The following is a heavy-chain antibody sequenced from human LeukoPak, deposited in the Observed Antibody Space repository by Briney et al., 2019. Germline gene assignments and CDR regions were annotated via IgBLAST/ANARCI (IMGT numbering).Heavy chain of an antibody. CDR1: GFTFSSYW. J-gene: IGHJ6*02. Sequence: GGSLRLSCAASGFTFSSYWMSWVRQAPGKGLEWVANIKQDGSEKYYVDSVKGRFTISRDNAKNSLYLQMNGLRAEDTAVYYCARYSSSWYYYYYGMDVWGQGTTVTVSS. D-gene: IGHD6-13*01. CDR2: IKQDGSEK. CDR3: ARYSSSWYYYYYGMDV. V-gene: IGHV3-7*03.